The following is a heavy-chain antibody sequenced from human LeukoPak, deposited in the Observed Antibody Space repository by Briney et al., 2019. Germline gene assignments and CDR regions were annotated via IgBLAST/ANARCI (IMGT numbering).Heavy chain of an antibody. CDR3: ARDQPSSGSYYYNYYYGMDV. J-gene: IGHJ6*02. D-gene: IGHD1-26*01. CDR2: IKQDGSEK. Sequence: PGGSLRLSGAASGFTFSSYWMSWVRQAPGKGLEWVANIKQDGSEKYYVDSVKGRFTISRDNAKNSLYLQMNSLRAEDTAVYYCARDQPSSGSYYYNYYYGMDVWGQGTTVTVSS. CDR1: GFTFSSYW. V-gene: IGHV3-7*01.